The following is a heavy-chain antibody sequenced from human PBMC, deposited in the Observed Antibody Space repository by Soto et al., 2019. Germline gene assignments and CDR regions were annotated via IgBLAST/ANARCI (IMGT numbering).Heavy chain of an antibody. CDR2: ISGSGGST. V-gene: IGHV3-23*01. J-gene: IGHJ4*02. D-gene: IGHD2-15*01. CDR1: GFTFSSYA. Sequence: EVQLLESGGGLVQPGGSLRLSCAASGFTFSSYAMSWVRQAPGKRLEWVSAISGSGGSTYYADSVKGRFTICRDNSKNTLYLQRSSLRAEDTAVYYCAKASADPFHSRFLGWYFDYWGQGTLVTVSS. CDR3: AKASADPFHSRFLGWYFDY.